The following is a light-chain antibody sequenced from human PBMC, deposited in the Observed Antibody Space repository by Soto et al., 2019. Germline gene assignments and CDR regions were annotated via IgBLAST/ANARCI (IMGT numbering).Light chain of an antibody. V-gene: IGKV4-1*01. CDR1: QSVLYSSNNKNY. CDR3: HQYYSTPYT. Sequence: DIVMTQSPDSLAVSLGERATINCKSSQSVLYSSNNKNYLAWYHQKPGQPPKLLIYWASTRESGVPDRFSGSGSGPDFTLTISSLQAEDVAVYYCHQYYSTPYTFGQGTKLEIK. CDR2: WAS. J-gene: IGKJ2*01.